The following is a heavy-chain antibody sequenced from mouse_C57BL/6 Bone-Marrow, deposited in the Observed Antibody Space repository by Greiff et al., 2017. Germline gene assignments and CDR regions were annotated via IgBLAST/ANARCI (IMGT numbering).Heavy chain of an antibody. V-gene: IGHV1-63*01. CDR3: ARSRDDAMDY. D-gene: IGHD3-3*01. J-gene: IGHJ4*01. CDR1: GYTFTNYW. Sequence: VQLQRSGAELVRPGTSVKMSCKASGYTFTNYWIGWAKQRPGHGLEWIGDIYPGGGYTNYNEKFKGKATLTADKSSSTAYMQFSSLTSEDSAIYYCARSRDDAMDYWGQGTSVTVSS. CDR2: IYPGGGYT.